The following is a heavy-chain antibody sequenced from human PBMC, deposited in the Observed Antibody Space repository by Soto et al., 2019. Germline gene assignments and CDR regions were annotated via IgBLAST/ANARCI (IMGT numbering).Heavy chain of an antibody. D-gene: IGHD2-15*01. CDR1: GFTFSDFA. J-gene: IGHJ4*02. V-gene: IGHV3-23*01. Sequence: EVQVLESGGGLVQPGGSLRLSCAATGFTFSDFAMSWVRQAPGKGLEWVSRLYGGGNGPHYADSVKGRVNISRDNSKNTLYLQMNSLRAEDTAVYYCAKMERMYPCAYSFDYWGQGTLVTVSS. CDR2: LYGGGNGP. CDR3: AKMERMYPCAYSFDY.